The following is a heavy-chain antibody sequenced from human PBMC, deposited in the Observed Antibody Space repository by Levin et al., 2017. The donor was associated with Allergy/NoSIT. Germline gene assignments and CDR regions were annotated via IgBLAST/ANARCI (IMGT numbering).Heavy chain of an antibody. CDR2: INSDGSST. Sequence: GESLKISCAASGFTFSSYWMHWVRQAPGKGLVWVSRINSDGSSTSYADSVKGRFTISRDNAKNTLYLQMNSLRAEDTAVYYCARGLFRNYYYGMDVWGQGTTVTVSS. CDR3: ARGLFRNYYYGMDV. J-gene: IGHJ6*02. CDR1: GFTFSSYW. D-gene: IGHD2-21*02. V-gene: IGHV3-74*01.